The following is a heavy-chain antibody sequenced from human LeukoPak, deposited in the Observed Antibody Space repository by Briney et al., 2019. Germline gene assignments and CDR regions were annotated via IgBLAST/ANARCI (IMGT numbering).Heavy chain of an antibody. J-gene: IGHJ6*03. Sequence: ASVKVSCKVSGYTLTELSMHWVRQAPGKGLEWMGGFDPEDGETIYAQKFQGRVTMTEDTSTDTAYMELSSLRSEDTAVYYCANAPSGYNYGFLDMDVWGKGTTVTVSS. D-gene: IGHD5-18*01. CDR2: FDPEDGET. CDR1: GYTLTELS. CDR3: ANAPSGYNYGFLDMDV. V-gene: IGHV1-24*01.